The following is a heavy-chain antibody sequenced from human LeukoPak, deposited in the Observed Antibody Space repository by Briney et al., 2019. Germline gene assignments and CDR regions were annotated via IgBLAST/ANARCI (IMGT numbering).Heavy chain of an antibody. D-gene: IGHD3-22*01. V-gene: IGHV4-39*01. CDR1: GDSISSTTYY. J-gene: IGHJ4*02. Sequence: SETLCLTCIASGDSISSTTYYWGWIRQSPGKGLEWIARIYYSGSTYYNPSLQSRVTISVDTSNNQFSLKLSSVTAADTAVYYCTVTYYYDSTGYSHCDYWGQGILVTVSS. CDR2: IYYSGST. CDR3: TVTYYYDSTGYSHCDY.